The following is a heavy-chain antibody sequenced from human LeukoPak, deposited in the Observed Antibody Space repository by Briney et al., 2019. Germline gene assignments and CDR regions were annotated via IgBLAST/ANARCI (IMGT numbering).Heavy chain of an antibody. D-gene: IGHD3-16*01. Sequence: SETLSLTCTVSGGSISSYYWSWIRQPPGKGLEWIGYICYSGSTNYNPSLKSRVTILLDTSKNQCSLKLTSVSAADTAVYYCARLKLGAYFDLWGRGTLVTVSS. CDR3: ARLKLGAYFDL. J-gene: IGHJ2*01. V-gene: IGHV4-59*08. CDR1: GGSISSYY. CDR2: ICYSGST.